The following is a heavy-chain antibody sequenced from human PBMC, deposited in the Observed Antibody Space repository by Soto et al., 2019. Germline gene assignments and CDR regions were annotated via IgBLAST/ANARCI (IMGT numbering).Heavy chain of an antibody. D-gene: IGHD1-1*01. V-gene: IGHV6-1*01. CDR2: TDYSCKWYN. CDR3: ARGRWNDEEYHHGMDV. J-gene: IGHJ6*02. CDR1: GDSVSRNSGP. Sequence: SQTLSLTCAISGDSVSRNSGPWKWIRQSPSRGLEWLGRTDYSCKWYNEYAPSVKSRITSNPDTTKNQFVLQPKSVTPDDTGVYYCARGRWNDEEYHHGMDVWGQGITVTVSS.